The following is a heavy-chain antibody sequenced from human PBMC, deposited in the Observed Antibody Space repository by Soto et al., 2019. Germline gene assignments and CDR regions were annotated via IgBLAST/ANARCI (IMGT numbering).Heavy chain of an antibody. V-gene: IGHV3-7*03. J-gene: IGHJ3*02. CDR3: ARDLFEAARRGEYAFDI. D-gene: IGHD3-16*01. Sequence: PGGSLRLSCAASAFTFSSYWMSWVRQAPRKGLEWVANIKQDGSEKYYVDSVKGRFTISRDNAKNSLYLQMNSLRAEDTAVYYCARDLFEAARRGEYAFDIWGQGTMVTVSS. CDR1: AFTFSSYW. CDR2: IKQDGSEK.